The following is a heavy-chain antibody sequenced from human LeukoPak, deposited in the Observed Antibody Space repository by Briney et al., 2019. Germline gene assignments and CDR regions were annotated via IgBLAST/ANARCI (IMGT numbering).Heavy chain of an antibody. CDR1: GFTFSSYA. CDR3: AKCPVDYDFWSGLDYYGMDV. CDR2: ISGSGGST. V-gene: IGHV3-23*01. J-gene: IGHJ6*02. Sequence: PGGSLRLSCAASGFTFSSYAMSWVRQAPGKGLEWVSAISGSGGSTYYADSVKGRFTISRDNSKNTLYLQMNSLRAEDTAVYYCAKCPVDYDFWSGLDYYGMDVWGQGTTVTVSS. D-gene: IGHD3-3*01.